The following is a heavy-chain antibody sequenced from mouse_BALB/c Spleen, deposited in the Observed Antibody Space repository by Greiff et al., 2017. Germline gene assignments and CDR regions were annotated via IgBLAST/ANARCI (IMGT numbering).Heavy chain of an antibody. CDR1: GYTFTSYT. CDR3: ARKDGNYWFAY. CDR2: INPSSGYT. J-gene: IGHJ3*01. V-gene: IGHV1-4*02. Sequence: QVQLQQSAAELARPGASVKMSCKASGYTFTSYTMHWVKQRPGQGLEWIGYINPSSGYTEYNQKFKDKTTLTADKSSSTAYMQLSSLTSEDSAVYYCARKDGNYWFAYWGQGTLVTVSA. D-gene: IGHD2-1*01.